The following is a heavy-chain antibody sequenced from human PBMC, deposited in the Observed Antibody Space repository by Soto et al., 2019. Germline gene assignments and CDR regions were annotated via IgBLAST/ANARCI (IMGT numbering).Heavy chain of an antibody. J-gene: IGHJ4*02. CDR2: ISSSTSYI. Sequence: EVPLVESGGGLVKPGGSLRLSCSASGFTFNSYAMNWVRQAPGKGLEWVSSISSSTSYIYYADSVKGRFTISRDDAKKSLYLQMNSLRAEDTALYFCARDNPYYGDYIFDYWGQGTPVTVSS. CDR1: GFTFNSYA. D-gene: IGHD4-17*01. CDR3: ARDNPYYGDYIFDY. V-gene: IGHV3-21*01.